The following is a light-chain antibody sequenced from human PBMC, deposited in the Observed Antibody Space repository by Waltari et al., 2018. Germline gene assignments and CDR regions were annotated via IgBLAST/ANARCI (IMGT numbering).Light chain of an antibody. CDR3: QKYERLPAT. Sequence: VLTQSPGTLSLSPGARATLSCRASQSVGRSLVWYQQKPGQAPRLLIYDVSRRATGIPDRFSGSGYGTDFSLTISRLEPEDFAVYYCQKYERLPATFGQGTTVEIK. CDR1: QSVGRS. CDR2: DVS. J-gene: IGKJ1*01. V-gene: IGKV3-20*01.